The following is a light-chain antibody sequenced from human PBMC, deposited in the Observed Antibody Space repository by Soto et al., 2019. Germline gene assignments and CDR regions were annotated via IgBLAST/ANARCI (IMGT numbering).Light chain of an antibody. CDR2: AAS. V-gene: IGKV1-27*01. J-gene: IGKJ1*01. Sequence: DIQMTQSPPSLSASVGDRVTITCRASKGISNYLAWYQQKPGKVPKLLIYAASTLQSGVPSRFSGSGSGTDFTLTISSLQPEDVATYYCQKYNSAPPWTFGQGTKVEIK. CDR3: QKYNSAPPWT. CDR1: KGISNY.